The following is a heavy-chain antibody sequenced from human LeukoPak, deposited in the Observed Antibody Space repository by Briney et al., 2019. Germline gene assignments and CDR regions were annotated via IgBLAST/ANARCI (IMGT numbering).Heavy chain of an antibody. CDR2: IIPIFGTA. V-gene: IGHV1-69*06. J-gene: IGHJ3*02. D-gene: IGHD2-15*01. Sequence: SVKVSCKASGGTFSSYAISWVRQAPGQGLEWMGGIIPIFGTANYAQKFQGRVTITADKSTSTAYMELSSLRSEDTAVYYCARGGYCSGGSCYSNAFDIWGQGTMVTVSS. CDR3: ARGGYCSGGSCYSNAFDI. CDR1: GGTFSSYA.